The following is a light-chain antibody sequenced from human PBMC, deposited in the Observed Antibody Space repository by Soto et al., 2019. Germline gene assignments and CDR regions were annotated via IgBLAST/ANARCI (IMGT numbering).Light chain of an antibody. CDR1: QSISSW. V-gene: IGKV1-5*01. J-gene: IGKJ2*01. CDR3: QQYNXYST. CDR2: DAS. Sequence: DIQMTESPSTLSASVGDIVTITCRARQSISSWVAGYQKKTGKAPKLLIYDASSLESGVPSRFSGSGSGTEFTLTISRLQPDDFATYYRQQYNXYSTFGQGTKV.